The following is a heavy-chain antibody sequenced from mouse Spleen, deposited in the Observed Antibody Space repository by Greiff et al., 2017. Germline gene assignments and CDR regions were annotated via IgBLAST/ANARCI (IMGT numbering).Heavy chain of an antibody. CDR3: ARSLIYYYGSSYEFAY. V-gene: IGHV1-78*01. Sequence: VKLQESDAELVKPGASVKISCKVSGYTFTDHTIHWMKQRPEQGLEWIGYIYPRDGSTKYNEKFKGKATLTADKSSSTAYMQLNSLTSEDSAVYFCARSLIYYYGSSYEFAYWGQGTLVTVSA. CDR2: IYPRDGST. D-gene: IGHD1-1*01. CDR1: GYTFTDHT. J-gene: IGHJ3*01.